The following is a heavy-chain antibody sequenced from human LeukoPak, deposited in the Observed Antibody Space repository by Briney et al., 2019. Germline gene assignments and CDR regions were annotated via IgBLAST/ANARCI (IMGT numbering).Heavy chain of an antibody. CDR3: VRDVMDVLTEAFAAFDI. CDR2: IFYSGTT. Sequence: PSETLSLTCTVSGGSISSGSYYWDWIRQPPGKPLEWIGSIFYSGTTYYNPSLRSRVSISVDTSKNQFSLKLSSVTAADTAVYYCVRDVMDVLTEAFAAFDIWGHGTMVTVSS. V-gene: IGHV4-39*07. D-gene: IGHD3-9*01. J-gene: IGHJ3*02. CDR1: GGSISSGSYY.